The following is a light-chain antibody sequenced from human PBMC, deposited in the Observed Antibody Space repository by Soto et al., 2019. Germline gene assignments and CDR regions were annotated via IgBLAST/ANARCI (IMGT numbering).Light chain of an antibody. CDR3: QQYNNWPPWT. CDR2: AAS. J-gene: IGKJ1*01. V-gene: IGKV3-15*01. Sequence: EIVMTQSPATLSVSPGERATLSCRASQSVGGNLAWYQQKPGQPPRLLIYAASSRPTGIPARFSVSGSGTEFTLTISSLQSEDFAVYYCQQYNNWPPWTFGQGTKVEIK. CDR1: QSVGGN.